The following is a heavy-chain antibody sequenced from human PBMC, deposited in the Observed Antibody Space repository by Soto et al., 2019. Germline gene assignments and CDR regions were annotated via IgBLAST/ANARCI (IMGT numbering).Heavy chain of an antibody. V-gene: IGHV1-18*01. J-gene: IGHJ6*02. CDR1: GYTFTSYG. CDR2: ISAYNGNT. CDR3: ARERGTDKKYYYYYGMDV. D-gene: IGHD3-16*01. Sequence: QVQLVQSGAEVKKPGASVKVSCKASGYTFTSYGISWVRQAPGQGLEWMGWISAYNGNTNYAQKLQGRVTMTTDTSTSTDYMELRSLRSDDTAVYYFARERGTDKKYYYYYGMDVWGQGTTVTVSS.